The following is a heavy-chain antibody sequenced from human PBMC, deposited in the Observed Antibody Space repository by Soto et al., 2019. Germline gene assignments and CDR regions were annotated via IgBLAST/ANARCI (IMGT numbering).Heavy chain of an antibody. CDR2: TYYRSRWYN. J-gene: IGHJ6*03. CDR3: AGTTSYQWYYMDV. CDR1: GDSVSSNSAA. D-gene: IGHD1-7*01. V-gene: IGHV6-1*01. Sequence: QVQLQESGPGLVKPSQTLSLTCAISGDSVSSNSAAWNWIRQSPSRGLEWLGRTYYRSRWYNDYAVPVRSRITVNADTSKNPFSLQLTSVTPEDTAVYYCAGTTSYQWYYMDVWGKGTTVTVSS.